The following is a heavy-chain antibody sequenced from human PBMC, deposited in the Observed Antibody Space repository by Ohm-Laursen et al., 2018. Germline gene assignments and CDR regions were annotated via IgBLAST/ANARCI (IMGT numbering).Heavy chain of an antibody. J-gene: IGHJ4*02. V-gene: IGHV2-70*11. CDR3: ARIVAGPDYFDY. D-gene: IGHD6-19*01. Sequence: PTQTLTLTCTFSGFSLSTSRMCVNWIRQPPGKALEWLARIDWDDDKYYSTSLKTRLTISKDTSKNQVVLTMTNMDPVDTATYYCARIVAGPDYFDYWGQGILVTVSS. CDR1: GFSLSTSRMC. CDR2: IDWDDDK.